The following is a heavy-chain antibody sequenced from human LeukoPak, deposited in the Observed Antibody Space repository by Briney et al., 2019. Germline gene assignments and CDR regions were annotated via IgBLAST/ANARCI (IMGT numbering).Heavy chain of an antibody. CDR3: ARHLVTYSSGWYGPPYYYGMDV. D-gene: IGHD6-19*01. CDR1: GGSITSDY. J-gene: IGHJ6*02. CDR2: IYYSGST. Sequence: SETLSLTCTVSGGSITSDYWSWIRQPPGKGLEWIGSIYYSGSTYYNPSLKSRVTISVDTSKNQFSLKLSSVTAADTAVYYCARHLVTYSSGWYGPPYYYGMDVWGQGTTVTVSS. V-gene: IGHV4-59*05.